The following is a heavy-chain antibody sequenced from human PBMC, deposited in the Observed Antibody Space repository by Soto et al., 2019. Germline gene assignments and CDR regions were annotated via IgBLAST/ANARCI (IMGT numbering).Heavy chain of an antibody. CDR3: ARDRQYSQFWSGYQNEGPYNMDV. CDR1: DGSFSGYY. J-gene: IGHJ6*02. D-gene: IGHD3-3*02. Sequence: SETPSLTCAVYDGSFSGYYWTWIRQAPGKGLEWIGEINHSGGTNYNSSLKSRVIISVDTSKNQFSLILYSVTAADTAVYFCARDRQYSQFWSGYQNEGPYNMDVWGQGTTVTVSS. V-gene: IGHV4-34*01. CDR2: INHSGGT.